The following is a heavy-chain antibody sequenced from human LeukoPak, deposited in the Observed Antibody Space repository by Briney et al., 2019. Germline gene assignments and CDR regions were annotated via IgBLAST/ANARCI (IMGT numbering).Heavy chain of an antibody. CDR3: ARDEKRIAARPIAFDI. J-gene: IGHJ3*02. CDR2: VDPEDGET. V-gene: IGHV1-69-2*01. Sequence: ASVKVSCKVSGYTFTDYYMHWVQQAPGKGLEWMGLVDPEDGETIYAEKFQGRVTITADTSTDTAYMELSSLRSEDTAVYYCARDEKRIAARPIAFDIWGQGTMVTVSS. CDR1: GYTFTDYY. D-gene: IGHD6-6*01.